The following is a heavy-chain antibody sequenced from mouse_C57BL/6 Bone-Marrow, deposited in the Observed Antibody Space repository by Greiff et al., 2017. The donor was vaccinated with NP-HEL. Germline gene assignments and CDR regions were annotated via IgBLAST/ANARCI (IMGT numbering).Heavy chain of an antibody. D-gene: IGHD4-1*01. Sequence: VQLQESGPELVKPGASVKISCKASGYAFSSSWMNWVKQRPGKGLEWIGRIYPGDGDTNYNGKFKGKATLTADKSSSTAYMQLSSLTSEDSAVYFGAKPPNWPHYYAMDYWGQGTSVTVSS. CDR2: IYPGDGDT. CDR1: GYAFSSSW. V-gene: IGHV1-82*01. CDR3: AKPPNWPHYYAMDY. J-gene: IGHJ4*01.